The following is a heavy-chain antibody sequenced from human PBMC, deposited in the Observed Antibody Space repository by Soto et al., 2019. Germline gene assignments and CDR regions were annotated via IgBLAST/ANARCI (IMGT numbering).Heavy chain of an antibody. J-gene: IGHJ3*02. D-gene: IGHD4-17*01. CDR2: ISYDGSKK. CDR3: VNENYGDSSTYGFDI. CDR1: GFTFSSYG. V-gene: IGHV3-30*18. Sequence: QVQLVESGGGVVQPGRSLRLSCAASGFTFSSYGIHWVRQAPGKGLEWVAVISYDGSKKYYADSVKGRITISRDNSNNTLYLQMNSLRGEDTAVYYCVNENYGDSSTYGFDIWGQGTMVTVSS.